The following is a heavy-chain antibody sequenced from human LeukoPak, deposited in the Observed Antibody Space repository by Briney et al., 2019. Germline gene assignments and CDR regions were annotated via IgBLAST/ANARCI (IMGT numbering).Heavy chain of an antibody. CDR3: ARGSYSSGWSPGYYFDY. CDR2: IYTSGST. V-gene: IGHV4-61*02. CDR1: GGSISSGSYY. Sequence: PSQTLSLTCTVSGGSISSGSYYWSWIRQPAGKGLEWIGRIYTSGSTNYNPSLKSRVTISVDTPKNQFSLKLSSVTAADTAVYYCARGSYSSGWSPGYYFDYWGQGTLVTVSS. J-gene: IGHJ4*02. D-gene: IGHD6-19*01.